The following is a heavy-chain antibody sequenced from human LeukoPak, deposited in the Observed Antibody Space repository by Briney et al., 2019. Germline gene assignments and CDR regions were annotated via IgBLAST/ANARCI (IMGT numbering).Heavy chain of an antibody. V-gene: IGHV1-24*01. CDR3: ATSRVVYSRVDY. Sequence: ASVKVSCKVSGYTLTELSMHWVRQAPGKGLEWMGGFDPEDGETIYAQKFQGRVTMAEDTSTDAAYTELSSLRSEDTAVYYCATSRVVYSRVDYWGQGTLVTVSS. CDR1: GYTLTELS. D-gene: IGHD2-15*01. J-gene: IGHJ4*02. CDR2: FDPEDGET.